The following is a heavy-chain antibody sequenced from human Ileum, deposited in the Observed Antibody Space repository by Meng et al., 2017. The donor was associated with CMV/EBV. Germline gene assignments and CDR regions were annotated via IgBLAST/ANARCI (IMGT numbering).Heavy chain of an antibody. CDR3: ARGHYNSF. V-gene: IGHV3-11*06. J-gene: IGHJ4*02. CDR2: ISRDNTYT. Sequence: LLESGGDLVKPGGSLRLSCGSSGFSFSDFNMIWIRQAPGKGPEWVSFISRDNTYTNYADSVKGRFTISRDNAKNLLFLQMNSLRVEDTALYYCARGHYNSFWGRGTLVTVSS. CDR1: GFSFSDFN. D-gene: IGHD1-14*01.